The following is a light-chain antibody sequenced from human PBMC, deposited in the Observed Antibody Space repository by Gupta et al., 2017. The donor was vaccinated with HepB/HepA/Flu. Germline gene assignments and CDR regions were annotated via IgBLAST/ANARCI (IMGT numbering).Light chain of an antibody. Sequence: QSVLTQPPSVSGAPGQRVTISCPGRSSNIGAGYDVHWYQQLPGTAPKLLIYGNSNRPSGVPDRFSGSKSGTSASLAITGLQAEDEADYYCQSYDSSLSAHYVFGTGTKVTVL. CDR1: SSNIGAGYD. CDR3: QSYDSSLSAHYV. CDR2: GNS. J-gene: IGLJ1*01. V-gene: IGLV1-40*01.